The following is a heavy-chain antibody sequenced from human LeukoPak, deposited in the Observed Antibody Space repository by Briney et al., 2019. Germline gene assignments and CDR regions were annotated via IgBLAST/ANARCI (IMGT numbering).Heavy chain of an antibody. J-gene: IGHJ5*02. CDR3: ARGDSSGWYMRWFDP. Sequence: SSVKVSCKASGGTFSSYAISWVRQAPGQGLEWMGRIIPIVGTANHAQKFQGRVTITTDESTSTAYMELSSLRSEDTAVYYCARGDSSGWYMRWFDPWGQGTLVTVSS. V-gene: IGHV1-69*05. CDR1: GGTFSSYA. CDR2: IIPIVGTA. D-gene: IGHD6-19*01.